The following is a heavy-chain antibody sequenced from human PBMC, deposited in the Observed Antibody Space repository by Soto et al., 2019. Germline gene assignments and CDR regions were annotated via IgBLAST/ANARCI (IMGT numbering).Heavy chain of an antibody. CDR1: GFTFYNYA. CDR3: AKNCLGTLATYCTTGDCHYAFDV. CDR2: ISGGGDGT. Sequence: EVQLLESGGGLVRPGGSLRLSCAASGFTFYNYAMNWVRQAPGKGLEWVSTISGGGDGTYYADSVKGRFTISRDNSRNTVSLKVNSLRAEATAVYYCAKNCLGTLATYCTTGDCHYAFDVWGQGTLVTVSS. D-gene: IGHD2-8*01. V-gene: IGHV3-23*01. J-gene: IGHJ3*01.